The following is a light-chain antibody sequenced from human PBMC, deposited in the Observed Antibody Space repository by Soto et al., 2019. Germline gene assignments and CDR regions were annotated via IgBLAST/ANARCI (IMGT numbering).Light chain of an antibody. Sequence: QSALTQPASVSGSPGQSITISCTGTSSNVGGYNYVSWYQQHPGKVPKLMIYEVSNRPSGVSNRFSGSKSGNTASLTISGLQAEDEADYYCSSYTSTSTVVFGGGTKLPS. CDR3: SSYTSTSTVV. V-gene: IGLV2-14*01. CDR2: EVS. CDR1: SSNVGGYNY. J-gene: IGLJ2*01.